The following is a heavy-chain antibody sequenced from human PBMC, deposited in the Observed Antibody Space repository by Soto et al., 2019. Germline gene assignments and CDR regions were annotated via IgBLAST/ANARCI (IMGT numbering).Heavy chain of an antibody. CDR1: GFTFSDYY. CDR3: AILEDIVVVVAATGDAFDI. J-gene: IGHJ3*02. Sequence: GGSLRLSCAASGFTFSDYYMSWIRQAPGQGLEWVSYISSSGSTIYYADSVKGRFTIPRDNAKNSLYLQMNSLRAEDTAVYYCAILEDIVVVVAATGDAFDIWGQGTMVTVS. D-gene: IGHD2-15*01. CDR2: ISSSGSTI. V-gene: IGHV3-11*01.